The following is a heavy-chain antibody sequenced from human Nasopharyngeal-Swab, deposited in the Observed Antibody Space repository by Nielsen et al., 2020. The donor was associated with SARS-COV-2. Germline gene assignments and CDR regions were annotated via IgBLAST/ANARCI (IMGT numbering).Heavy chain of an antibody. CDR3: ARDGLYDYVWGSYRYRWFDP. J-gene: IGHJ5*02. CDR2: MNPNSGNT. CDR1: GYTFTSYD. Sequence: SVKVSCKASGYTFTSYDINWVRQATGQGLEWMGWMNPNSGNTGYAQKFQGRVTMTRNTSISTAYMELSSLRSEDTAVYYCARDGLYDYVWGSYRYRWFDPWGQGTLVTVSS. V-gene: IGHV1-8*01. D-gene: IGHD3-16*02.